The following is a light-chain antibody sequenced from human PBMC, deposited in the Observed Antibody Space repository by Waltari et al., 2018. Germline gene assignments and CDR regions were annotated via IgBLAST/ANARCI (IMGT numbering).Light chain of an antibody. V-gene: IGLV1-47*01. CDR2: KNN. CDR3: AAWDDSLSGLV. J-gene: IGLJ3*02. CDR1: SSNIGSNY. Sequence: QSVLTQPPSASGTPGQKVTISCNGSSSNIGSNYVYWYQQLPGTAPKHLIFKNNQRPSGVPDRFSDSKSGTSASLAINGLRSEDEADYYCAAWDDSLSGLVLGGGTKVTVL.